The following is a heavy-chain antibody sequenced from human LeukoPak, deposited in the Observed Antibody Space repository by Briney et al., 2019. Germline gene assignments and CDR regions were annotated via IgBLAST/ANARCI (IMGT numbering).Heavy chain of an antibody. Sequence: SETLSLTCTVSGGSISSSSYYWGWIRQPPGKGLEWIGSIYYSGSTYYNPSLKSRVTISVDTSKNQFSLKLSSVTAADTAVYYCARRLAVTWRWLQLHWYFDLWGRGTLVTVSS. CDR1: GGSISSSSYY. D-gene: IGHD5-24*01. J-gene: IGHJ2*01. CDR2: IYYSGST. CDR3: ARRLAVTWRWLQLHWYFDL. V-gene: IGHV4-39*01.